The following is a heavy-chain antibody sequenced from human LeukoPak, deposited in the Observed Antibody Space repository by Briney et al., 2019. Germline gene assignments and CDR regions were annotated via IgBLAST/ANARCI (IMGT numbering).Heavy chain of an antibody. J-gene: IGHJ6*02. D-gene: IGHD3-22*01. V-gene: IGHV4-39*01. CDR3: ARSAPNYYDSSGYYYSPYYYGMDV. CDR1: GGSISSSSYY. Sequence: SETLSLTWTVSGGSISSSSYYWGWIRQPPGKGLEWIGSIYYSGSTYYNPSLKSRVTISVDTSKNQFSLKLSSVTAADTAVYYCARSAPNYYDSSGYYYSPYYYGMDVWGQGTTVTVSS. CDR2: IYYSGST.